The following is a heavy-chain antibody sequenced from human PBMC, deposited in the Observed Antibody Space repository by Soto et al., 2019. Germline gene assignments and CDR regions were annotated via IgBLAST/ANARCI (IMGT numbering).Heavy chain of an antibody. V-gene: IGHV3-7*01. Sequence: EVQLVESGGGLVQPGGSLRLSCAASGFTFSNYWMSWVRQAPGKGLEWVANIKQDGTEKNYVDSVRGRFTISRDNAKNSLDLQMNSLTAEDTAVYYSSIAAIWGQGTLVTVSS. CDR1: GFTFSNYW. CDR2: IKQDGTEK. J-gene: IGHJ4*02. CDR3: SIAAI. D-gene: IGHD6-25*01.